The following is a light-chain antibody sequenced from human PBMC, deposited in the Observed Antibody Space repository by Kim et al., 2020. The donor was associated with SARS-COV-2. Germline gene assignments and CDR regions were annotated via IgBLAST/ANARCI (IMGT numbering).Light chain of an antibody. CDR2: EVS. J-gene: IGKJ5*01. Sequence: DIVMTQTPLSLSVTPGQPASISCKSSQSLLHSDGKTYLYWYLQKPGQSPHLLICEVSNRFSGVPERFSGSGSGTDFTLKISRVESGDVGAYYCMQTRQLPITFGQGTRLEIK. CDR3: MQTRQLPIT. V-gene: IGKV2D-29*02. CDR1: QSLLHSDGKTY.